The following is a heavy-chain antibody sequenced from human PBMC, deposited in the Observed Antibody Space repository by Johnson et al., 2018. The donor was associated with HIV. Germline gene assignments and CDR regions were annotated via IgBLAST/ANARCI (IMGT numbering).Heavy chain of an antibody. J-gene: IGHJ3*02. CDR3: AGKVWVGFDI. Sequence: VQLVESGGGLVQPGGSLRLSCAASGFTFSDCCLSWVRHAPGKGLEWVPSIKQNGSEKYYVDSVKGRFTISRDKAKNSLYLQMNRLRAEATALYYSAGKVWVGFDIWGQGTMVTVSS. CDR2: IKQNGSEK. D-gene: IGHD1-1*01. V-gene: IGHV3-7*03. CDR1: GFTFSDCC.